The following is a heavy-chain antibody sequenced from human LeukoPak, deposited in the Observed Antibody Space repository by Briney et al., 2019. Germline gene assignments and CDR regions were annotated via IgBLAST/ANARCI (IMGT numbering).Heavy chain of an antibody. V-gene: IGHV3-43*02. CDR3: AKDISPGYYYYYGMDV. Sequence: PGGSLRLSCAASGFTFDDYAMHWVRHAPGKGLEWVSLISGDAGTTYYADSVKGRFTISRANSKNSLYLQMNSLRTEDTALYYCAKDISPGYYYYYGMDVWGQGTTVTVSS. CDR2: ISGDAGTT. J-gene: IGHJ6*02. CDR1: GFTFDDYA.